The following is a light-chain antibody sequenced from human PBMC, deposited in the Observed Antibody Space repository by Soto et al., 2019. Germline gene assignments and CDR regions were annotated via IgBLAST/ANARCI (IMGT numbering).Light chain of an antibody. Sequence: ESLLTQSPGTLSLSPGERATLSCRASQSVSTRYLAWYQQKPGQAPRLLIYGASIRATGIPDRFSGSGSGTDFTLTICRLEPEDFAVYYCHQFGSSPPAFTFGQGTKLE. J-gene: IGKJ2*01. CDR1: QSVSTRY. CDR3: HQFGSSPPAFT. CDR2: GAS. V-gene: IGKV3-20*01.